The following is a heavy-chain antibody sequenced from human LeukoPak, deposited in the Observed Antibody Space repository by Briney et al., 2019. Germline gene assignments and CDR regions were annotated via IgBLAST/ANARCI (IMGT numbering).Heavy chain of an antibody. D-gene: IGHD3-9*01. V-gene: IGHV4-61*02. CDR3: AGPGGYFDWLPYGY. Sequence: SETLSLTCTVSGGSISSGIYYWNWIRQPAGKGLEWIGRTYTSGSTNYNPSLKSRVTISVDTSKNQFSLKLTSVTAADTAVYYCAGPGGYFDWLPYGYWGQGTLVTVSS. CDR2: TYTSGST. J-gene: IGHJ4*02. CDR1: GGSISSGIYY.